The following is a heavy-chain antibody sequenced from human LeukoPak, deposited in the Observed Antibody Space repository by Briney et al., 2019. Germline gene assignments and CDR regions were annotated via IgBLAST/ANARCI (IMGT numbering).Heavy chain of an antibody. J-gene: IGHJ6*03. CDR1: GYTFTSYD. CDR3: ARGPYGDYYYYYMDV. V-gene: IGHV1-8*03. CDR2: MNPNSGNT. D-gene: IGHD4-17*01. Sequence: ASVKVSCKASGYTFTSYDINWVRQATGQGLEWMGWMNPNSGNTGYAQKFQGRVTITRNTSISTAYMELSSLRSEDTAVYYCARGPYGDYYYYYMDVWGKGTTVTVSS.